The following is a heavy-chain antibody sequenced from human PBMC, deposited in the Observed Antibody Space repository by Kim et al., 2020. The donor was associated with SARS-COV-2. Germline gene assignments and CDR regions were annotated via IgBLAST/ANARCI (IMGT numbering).Heavy chain of an antibody. D-gene: IGHD2-15*01. CDR3: VRDDCTDGTCPGSSPNFDY. CDR2: ASRDSRHI. J-gene: IGHJ4*02. V-gene: IGHV3-21*01. CDR1: GFTFNSYS. Sequence: GGSLRLSCAASGFTFNSYSMNWIRQAPGKGLQWVSSASRDSRHIYYADSVRGRFTISRDNAQSSLYLQMNGLRAEDTAVYYCVRDDCTDGTCPGSSPNFDYWGQGTLVTVSS.